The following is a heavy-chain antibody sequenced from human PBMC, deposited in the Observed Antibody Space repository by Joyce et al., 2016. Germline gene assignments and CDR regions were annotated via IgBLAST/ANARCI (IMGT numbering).Heavy chain of an antibody. V-gene: IGHV5-51*01. CDR3: VSHERVTDARGIDY. D-gene: IGHD2-21*02. Sequence: EVKLVQTGAEVKKPGESLKLSCKDFGYNFTTSGIDWVRQMPGKGLGWREMISPGDSDVRYSPSFQGQVSISDDESGSTAYLQGRSLKASDTAMYYCVSHERVTDARGIDYWGQGTLVTVS. CDR1: GYNFTTSG. CDR2: ISPGDSDV. J-gene: IGHJ4*02.